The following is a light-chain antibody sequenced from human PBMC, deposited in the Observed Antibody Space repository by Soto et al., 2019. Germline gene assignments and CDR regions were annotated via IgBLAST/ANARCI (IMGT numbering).Light chain of an antibody. CDR1: SSDIGGYDF. CDR2: DVS. Sequence: QSALTQPASVSGSPGQSLTISCTGTSSDIGGYDFVSWYQQHPGKAPKLMIYDVSNRPSGVSNRFSGSKSGNTASLTISGLQAEYEADYYCSSYTIHSILLFRSGTKVTVL. CDR3: SSYTIHSILL. J-gene: IGLJ1*01. V-gene: IGLV2-14*03.